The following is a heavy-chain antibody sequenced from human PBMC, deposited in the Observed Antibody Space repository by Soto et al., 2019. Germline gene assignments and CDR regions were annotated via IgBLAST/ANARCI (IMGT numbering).Heavy chain of an antibody. Sequence: QVQLQESGPGLVKPSQTLSLTCTVSGGSISSGGYYWSWIRQHPGKGLEWIGYIYYSGSTYYNPSPXSXXTLSVDTAKPQFSLELTSVTAADTAVYYGARAPSIWGQGTLVTVSS. CDR2: IYYSGST. V-gene: IGHV4-31*03. CDR3: ARAPSI. J-gene: IGHJ4*02. CDR1: GGSISSGGYY.